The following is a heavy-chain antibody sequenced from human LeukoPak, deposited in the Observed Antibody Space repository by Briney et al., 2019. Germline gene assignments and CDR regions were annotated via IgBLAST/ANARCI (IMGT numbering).Heavy chain of an antibody. J-gene: IGHJ1*01. D-gene: IGHD2-21*02. Sequence: GGSLRLSCAASGFTVSSNYMSWVRQAPGKGLEWVSLIYSGGTTYYADSVKGRFTISRDNSKNTLYLQMNSLRAEDTAVYYCARAFDCGGDCYPGYFQHWGQGTLVTVSS. CDR3: ARAFDCGGDCYPGYFQH. V-gene: IGHV3-66*01. CDR1: GFTVSSNY. CDR2: IYSGGTT.